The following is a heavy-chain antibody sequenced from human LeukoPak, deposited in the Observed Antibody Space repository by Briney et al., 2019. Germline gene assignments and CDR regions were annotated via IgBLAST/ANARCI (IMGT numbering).Heavy chain of an antibody. J-gene: IGHJ4*02. CDR3: ARDPFKLWFGDPA. V-gene: IGHV3-7*01. Sequence: PGGSLRLSCAASGFTFSSYWMSWVRQAPGKGLEWVANIKQGGSEKYYVDSVKGRFTISRDNAKNSLYLQMNSLRAEDTAVYYCARDPFKLWFGDPARGQGTLVTVSS. CDR1: GFTFSSYW. CDR2: IKQGGSEK. D-gene: IGHD3-10*01.